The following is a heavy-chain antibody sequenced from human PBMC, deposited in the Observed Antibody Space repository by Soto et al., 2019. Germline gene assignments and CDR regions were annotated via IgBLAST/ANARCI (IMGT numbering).Heavy chain of an antibody. J-gene: IGHJ3*02. D-gene: IGHD2-8*01. V-gene: IGHV1-18*01. CDR2: ISAYNGNT. CDR3: ARDEIVLPRGPGEESAFDI. Sequence: QVQLVQSGAEVKKPGASVKVSCKASGYTFTSYGISWVRQAPGQGLEWMGWISAYNGNTNYAQKLQGRVTMTTDTSKSTAYMELRSLRSDDTAVYYCARDEIVLPRGPGEESAFDIWGQGTMVTVSS. CDR1: GYTFTSYG.